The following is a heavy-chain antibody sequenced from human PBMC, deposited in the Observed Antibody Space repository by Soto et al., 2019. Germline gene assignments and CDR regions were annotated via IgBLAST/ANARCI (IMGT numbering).Heavy chain of an antibody. V-gene: IGHV4-31*03. CDR1: GGSISSGGYY. D-gene: IGHD3-3*01. J-gene: IGHJ6*02. CDR2: IYYSGST. Sequence: QVQLQESGPGLVKPSQTLSLTCTVSGGSISSGGYYWSWIRQHPGKGLEWIGYIYYSGSTYYNPSLKSRVTISVDTSNNQFSLKLSSVTAADTAVYYCARENYDFWSGYYSGPFYYYGMDVWGQGTTVTVSS. CDR3: ARENYDFWSGYYSGPFYYYGMDV.